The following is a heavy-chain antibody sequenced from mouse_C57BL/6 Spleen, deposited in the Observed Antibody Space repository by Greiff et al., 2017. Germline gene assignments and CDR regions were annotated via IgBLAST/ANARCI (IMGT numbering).Heavy chain of an antibody. Sequence: EVKVVESGGGLVQPGGSLKLSCAASGFTFSDYYMYWVRQTPEKRLEWVAYISNGGGSTYYPDTVKGRFTISRDNAKNTLYLQMSRLKSEDTAMYYCARQGDGYYWFAYWGQGTLVTVSA. V-gene: IGHV5-12*01. CDR1: GFTFSDYY. J-gene: IGHJ3*01. D-gene: IGHD2-3*01. CDR3: ARQGDGYYWFAY. CDR2: ISNGGGST.